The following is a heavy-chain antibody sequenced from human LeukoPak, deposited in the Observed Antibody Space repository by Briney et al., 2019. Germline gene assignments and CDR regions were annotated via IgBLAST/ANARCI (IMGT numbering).Heavy chain of an antibody. D-gene: IGHD6-13*01. CDR1: GFTFSSYG. CDR2: IYSGGST. J-gene: IGHJ4*02. CDR3: ARLIAAAGTEYFDY. V-gene: IGHV3-53*01. Sequence: GGSLRLSCAASGFTFSSYGMHWVRQAPGKGLEWVSVIYSGGSTYYADSVKGRFTISRDNSKNTLYLQMNSLRAEDTAVYYCARLIAAAGTEYFDYWGQGTLVTVSS.